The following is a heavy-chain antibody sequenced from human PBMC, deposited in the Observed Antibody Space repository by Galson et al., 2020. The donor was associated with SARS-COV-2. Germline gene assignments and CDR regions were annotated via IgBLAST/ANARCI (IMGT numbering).Heavy chain of an antibody. CDR3: AREVGVTTTMRYGMDV. CDR1: GGSISSSSYY. D-gene: IGHD2-21*02. Sequence: SETLSLTCTVSGGSISSSSYYWGWIRQPPGKGLEWIGSIYYSGSTYYNPSLKSRVTISVDTSKNQFSLKLSSVTAADTAVYYCAREVGVTTTMRYGMDVWGQGTTVTVSS. CDR2: IYYSGST. J-gene: IGHJ6*02. V-gene: IGHV4-39*07.